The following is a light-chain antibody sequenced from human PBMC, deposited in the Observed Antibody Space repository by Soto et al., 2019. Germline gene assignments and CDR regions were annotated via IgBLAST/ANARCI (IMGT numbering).Light chain of an antibody. J-gene: IGKJ1*01. CDR1: QSVSSY. CDR3: QQRSNWPPT. V-gene: IGKV3-11*01. CDR2: DAS. Sequence: EIMLTQSPATLSLSPGERATLSCRASQSVSSYLAWYQQKPGQAPRLHIYDASNRATGIPARFSGSGSGTDFTLTISSLEPEDFAVYYCQQRSNWPPTFGQGTKVDIK.